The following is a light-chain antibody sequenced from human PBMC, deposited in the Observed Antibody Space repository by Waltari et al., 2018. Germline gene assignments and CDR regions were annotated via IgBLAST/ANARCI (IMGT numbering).Light chain of an antibody. CDR1: QGIRND. CDR3: LQDYIYPWT. J-gene: IGKJ1*01. V-gene: IGKV1-6*01. CDR2: AAS. Sequence: AIQMTQSPSSLSASVGDRVTITFRASQGIRNDLGWYQQKPGKAPKLLISAASTLQSGVPSRFSGSGSGTEFTLTISSLQPEDFATYYCLQDYIYPWTFGQGTKVEIQ.